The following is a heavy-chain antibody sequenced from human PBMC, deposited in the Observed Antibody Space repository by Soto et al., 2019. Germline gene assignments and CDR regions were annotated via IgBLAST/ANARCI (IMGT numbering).Heavy chain of an antibody. CDR1: GFTFSSYA. V-gene: IGHV3-30-3*01. CDR2: ISYDGSNK. CDR3: AKGNGGYFDH. J-gene: IGHJ4*02. D-gene: IGHD3-16*01. Sequence: PGGSLRLSCAASGFTFSSYAMHWVRQAPGKGLEWVAVISYDGSNKYYADSVKGRFTISRDDSQNALYLQMNSLRAEDTAVYFCAKGNGGYFDHWGQGSLVTVSS.